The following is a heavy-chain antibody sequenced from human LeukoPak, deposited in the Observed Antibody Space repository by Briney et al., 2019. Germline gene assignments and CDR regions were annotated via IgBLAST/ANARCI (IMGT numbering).Heavy chain of an antibody. CDR3: ASLGTLRS. V-gene: IGHV4-39*01. CDR1: GDSMGSSGYY. Sequence: PSETLSLTCAVSGDSMGSSGYYWGWIRQPPGKGLEWIGSISYSGTNYNNPSLKSRVSISIDTSKNQFSVKLTSVSAADTAMYYCASLGTLRSWGQGTLVTVSS. D-gene: IGHD7-27*01. CDR2: ISYSGTN. J-gene: IGHJ5*02.